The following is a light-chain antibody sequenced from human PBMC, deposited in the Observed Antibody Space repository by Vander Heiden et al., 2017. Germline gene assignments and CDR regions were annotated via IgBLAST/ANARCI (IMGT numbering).Light chain of an antibody. V-gene: IGLV1-40*01. Sequence: QSVLTQPPSVSGAPGQRVTISSTGSSSHIGAGYDVHWYQQLPGTAPKLLIYGNSNRHSGVPDRFSGSKSGTSASLAITGLQAEDEADYYCQSYDSSLSGSNVVFGGGTKLTVL. CDR1: SSHIGAGYD. CDR3: QSYDSSLSGSNVV. CDR2: GNS. J-gene: IGLJ2*01.